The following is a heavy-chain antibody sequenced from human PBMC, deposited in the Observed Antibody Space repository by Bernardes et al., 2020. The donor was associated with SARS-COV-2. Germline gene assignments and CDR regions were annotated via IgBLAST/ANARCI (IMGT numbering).Heavy chain of an antibody. D-gene: IGHD1-26*01. Sequence: SVKVSCKASGGTFSSYTIIWVRQAPGQGLEWMGRIIPILGIANYAQKFQGRVTITADKSTSTAYMELSSLRSEDTAVYYCAMDEGATTEFFYWGQGTLVTVSS. CDR2: IIPILGIA. V-gene: IGHV1-69*02. CDR3: AMDEGATTEFFY. J-gene: IGHJ4*02. CDR1: GGTFSSYT.